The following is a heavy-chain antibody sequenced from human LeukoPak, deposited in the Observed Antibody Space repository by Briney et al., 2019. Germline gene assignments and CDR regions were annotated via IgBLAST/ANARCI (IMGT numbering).Heavy chain of an antibody. CDR1: GFTFSSYA. D-gene: IGHD4-17*01. V-gene: IGHV3-30-3*01. CDR2: IAYDGSNK. CDR3: ARETGSAVGSTDFDY. Sequence: GGSLRLSCAASGFTFSSYAVHWVRQAPGKGLEWVAVIAYDGSNKYHADSVKGRFTISRDNSKNTLYLQMNSLRAEDAAVYYCARETGSAVGSTDFDYWGQGTLVTVSS. J-gene: IGHJ4*02.